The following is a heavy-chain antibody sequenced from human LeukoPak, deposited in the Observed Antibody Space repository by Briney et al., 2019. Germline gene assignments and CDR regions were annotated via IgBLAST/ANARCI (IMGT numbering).Heavy chain of an antibody. J-gene: IGHJ4*02. Sequence: GGSLRLSCAASGFTFSSYGVHWVRQAPGKGLEWIAYIDSSSTTIYYANSVKGRFTISRDNAKNSLYLQMNSLRAEDTAVYYCARGAYYYEDWGQGTLVTVSS. CDR1: GFTFSSYG. CDR3: ARGAYYYED. V-gene: IGHV3-48*01. CDR2: IDSSSTTI. D-gene: IGHD3-22*01.